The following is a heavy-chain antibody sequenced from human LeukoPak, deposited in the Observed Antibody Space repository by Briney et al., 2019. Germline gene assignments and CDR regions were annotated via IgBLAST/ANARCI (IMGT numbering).Heavy chain of an antibody. J-gene: IGHJ5*02. D-gene: IGHD3-10*01. CDR1: GFSFSSYG. V-gene: IGHV3-30*02. CDR2: IHYDSTTE. Sequence: GGSLRLSCAASGFSFSSYGMHWVRQAPGKGLEWVAYIHYDSTTEDYADSVKGRFTISRDNSKNTLYLQMNSLRAEDTAVYYCAKDAIMVRGVNWFDPWGQGTLVTVSS. CDR3: AKDAIMVRGVNWFDP.